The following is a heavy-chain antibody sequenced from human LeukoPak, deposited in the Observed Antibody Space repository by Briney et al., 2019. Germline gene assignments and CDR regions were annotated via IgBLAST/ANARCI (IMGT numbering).Heavy chain of an antibody. Sequence: ASVKVSCKASGYTFTGYYMHWVRQAPGQGLEWMGWINPNSGGTNYAQKFQGWVTMTRDTSISTAYMELRRLRSDDTAVYYCATDLLFRIGTTGGYWGQGTLVTVSS. CDR2: INPNSGGT. V-gene: IGHV1-2*04. D-gene: IGHD1-1*01. CDR3: ATDLLFRIGTTGGY. J-gene: IGHJ4*02. CDR1: GYTFTGYY.